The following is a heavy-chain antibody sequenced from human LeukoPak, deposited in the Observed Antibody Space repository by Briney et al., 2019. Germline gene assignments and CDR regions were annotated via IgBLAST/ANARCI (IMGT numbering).Heavy chain of an antibody. Sequence: SVKVSCKASGGTFSSYAISWVRQAPGQGLEWMGGIIPIFGTANYAQKFQGRVTITTDESTSTAYMELSSLRSEDTAVYYCAREVRAIFGVVIIEDWGQGTLVTVSS. CDR2: IIPIFGTA. J-gene: IGHJ4*02. CDR3: AREVRAIFGVVIIED. CDR1: GGTFSSYA. D-gene: IGHD3-3*01. V-gene: IGHV1-69*05.